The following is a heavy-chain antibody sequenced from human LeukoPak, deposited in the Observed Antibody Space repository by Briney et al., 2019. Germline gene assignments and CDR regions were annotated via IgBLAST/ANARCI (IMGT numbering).Heavy chain of an antibody. CDR2: ISGSGGST. D-gene: IGHD7-27*01. CDR3: AKDGATSPKLGILHA. J-gene: IGHJ5*02. V-gene: IGHV3-23*01. Sequence: GGSLRLSCAASGFTFSSYAMSWVRQAPGRGLEWVSAISGSGGSTYYADSVKGRFTISRDNSKNTLYLQMNSLRAEDTAVYYCAKDGATSPKLGILHAWGQGTLVTVSS. CDR1: GFTFSSYA.